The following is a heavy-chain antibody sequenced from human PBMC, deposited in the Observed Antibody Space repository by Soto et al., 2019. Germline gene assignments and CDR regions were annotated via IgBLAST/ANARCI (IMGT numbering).Heavy chain of an antibody. D-gene: IGHD3-10*01. CDR1: GFTFSYYA. CDR2: ISGSGGTT. Sequence: EVQLLESGGGLVQPGGSLRLSCAASGFTFSYYAMSWVRQVPGKGLEWVSAISGSGGTTYYADSVTGRFTISRDKSKNTLDLQMNGLRAEDTAVYYCAKDGYYGSGRGANWLDPWGQGTLVTVSS. CDR3: AKDGYYGSGRGANWLDP. J-gene: IGHJ5*02. V-gene: IGHV3-23*01.